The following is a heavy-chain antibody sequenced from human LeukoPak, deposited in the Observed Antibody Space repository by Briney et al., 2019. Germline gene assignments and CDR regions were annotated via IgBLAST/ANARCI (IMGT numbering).Heavy chain of an antibody. V-gene: IGHV3-30*03. CDR2: ISYDGSNK. D-gene: IGHD2-2*01. J-gene: IGHJ4*02. CDR3: ARDVSPLALPAAPGYYFDY. Sequence: GGSLRLSCAASGFTFSSYGMHWVRQAPGKGLEWVAVISYDGSNKYYADSVKGRFTISRDNSKNTLYLQMNSLRAEDTAVYYCARDVSPLALPAAPGYYFDYWGQGTLVTVSS. CDR1: GFTFSSYG.